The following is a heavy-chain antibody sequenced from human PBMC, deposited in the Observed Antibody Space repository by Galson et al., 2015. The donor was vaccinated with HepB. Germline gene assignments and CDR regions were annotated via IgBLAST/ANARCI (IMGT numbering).Heavy chain of an antibody. D-gene: IGHD3-22*01. J-gene: IGHJ4*02. CDR3: ARVPPTYYYDSSGYYFSDY. V-gene: IGHV1-18*01. Sequence: SVKVSCKASGYTFTSYGISWVRQAPGQGLEWMGWISAYNGNTNYAQKLQGRVTMTTDTSTSTAYMELRSLRSDDTAVYYCARVPPTYYYDSSGYYFSDYWGQGTLVTVSS. CDR1: GYTFTSYG. CDR2: ISAYNGNT.